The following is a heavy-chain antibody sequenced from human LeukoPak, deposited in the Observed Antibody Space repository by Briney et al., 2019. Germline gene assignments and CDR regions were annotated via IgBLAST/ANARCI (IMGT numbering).Heavy chain of an antibody. Sequence: SVKVSCKASGGTFSSYAISWVRQAPGQGLEWMGGIIPIFGTANYAQKFQGRVTITTDESTSTAYMELSSLRSEDTAVYYCARSGSCRDAFDIWGQGTMVTVSS. CDR2: IIPIFGTA. D-gene: IGHD1-26*01. V-gene: IGHV1-69*05. J-gene: IGHJ3*02. CDR1: GGTFSSYA. CDR3: ARSGSCRDAFDI.